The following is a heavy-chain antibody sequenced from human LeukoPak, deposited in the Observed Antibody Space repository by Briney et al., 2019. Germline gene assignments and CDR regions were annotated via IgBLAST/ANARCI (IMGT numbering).Heavy chain of an antibody. V-gene: IGHV4-30-4*01. CDR3: ARDQIIMVRGVEYYYGMDV. D-gene: IGHD3-10*01. CDR2: IYYSGST. CDR1: GGSISSGDYY. J-gene: IGHJ6*02. Sequence: SQTLSLTCTVSGGSISSGDYYWSWIRQPPGKGLEWIGYIYYSGSTYYNPSLKSRVTISVDTSKNQFSLKMSTVTAADTAVYYCARDQIIMVRGVEYYYGMDVWGQGTTVTVSS.